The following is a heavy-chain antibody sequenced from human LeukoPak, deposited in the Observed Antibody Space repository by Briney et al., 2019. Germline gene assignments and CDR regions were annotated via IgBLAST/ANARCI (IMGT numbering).Heavy chain of an antibody. J-gene: IGHJ4*02. Sequence: SETLSLTCVVSGDSISSGNWWSWVRQPPGKGLEWIGEIYHSGDVNYNPSLKSRVTISADKSKNQFSLELGSVTAADTAVYYCARLCSGDSCSSYFDYWGQGTLVTVSS. CDR3: ARLCSGDSCSSYFDY. D-gene: IGHD2-15*01. CDR1: GDSISSGNW. CDR2: IYHSGDV. V-gene: IGHV4/OR15-8*01.